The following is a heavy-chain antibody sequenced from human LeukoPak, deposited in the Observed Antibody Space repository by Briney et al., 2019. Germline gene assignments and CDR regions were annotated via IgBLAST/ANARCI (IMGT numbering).Heavy chain of an antibody. D-gene: IGHD1-26*01. J-gene: IGHJ4*02. CDR3: ARTIVGLYYFDY. CDR2: IYYSGST. CDR1: GGSFSSYY. Sequence: SETLSLTCTVSGGSFSSYYWSWIRQPPGKGLEWIGYIYYSGSTNYNPSLKSRVTISVNTSKNQFSLKLSSVTAADTAVYYCARTIVGLYYFDYWGQGTRVTVSS. V-gene: IGHV4-59*01.